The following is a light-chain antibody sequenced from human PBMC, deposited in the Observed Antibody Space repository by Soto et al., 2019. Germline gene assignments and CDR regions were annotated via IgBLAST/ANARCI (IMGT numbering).Light chain of an antibody. CDR2: DAS. CDR1: QSVSTY. Sequence: ELGLTHSPGALSLSPGERANLSCRASQSVSTYLVWYQQKPGQAPRLLIYDASSRATGIPARFSGSGSGTDFTLTISSLEPEDFAVYYCQQRSNWPRTFCQGTKADIK. J-gene: IGKJ1*01. V-gene: IGKV3-11*01. CDR3: QQRSNWPRT.